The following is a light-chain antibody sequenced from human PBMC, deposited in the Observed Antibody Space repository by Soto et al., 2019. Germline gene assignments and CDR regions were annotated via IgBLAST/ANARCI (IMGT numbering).Light chain of an antibody. V-gene: IGLV2-14*01. J-gene: IGLJ2*01. Sequence: QSALTQPASVSGSPGQSITISCTGTSSDVGGYNYVSWYQQHPGKAPKLMIYDVSNRPSGVSNRFSGSKSGNTASVTISGLQAEDEADCYCSSYTSSSTLGGVVFGGGTKLTVL. CDR2: DVS. CDR1: SSDVGGYNY. CDR3: SSYTSSSTLGGVV.